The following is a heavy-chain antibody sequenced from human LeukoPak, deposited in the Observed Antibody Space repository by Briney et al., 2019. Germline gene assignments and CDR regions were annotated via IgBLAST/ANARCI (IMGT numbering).Heavy chain of an antibody. D-gene: IGHD5-12*01. V-gene: IGHV6-1*01. CDR1: GDSVSSNSAS. J-gene: IGHJ4*02. Sequence: SQTLSLTCAISGDSVSSNSASWNWIRQSPSRGLEWLGKTHYRSKWYHDYAVSVKSRITINPDTSKNQFSLQLNSVTPEDTAVYYCARRLRSNFDYWGQGTLVTVSS. CDR3: ARRLRSNFDY. CDR2: THYRSKWYH.